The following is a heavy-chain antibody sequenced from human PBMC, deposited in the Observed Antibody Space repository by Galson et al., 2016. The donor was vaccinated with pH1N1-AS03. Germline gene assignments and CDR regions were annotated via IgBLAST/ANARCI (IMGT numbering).Heavy chain of an antibody. Sequence: SLRLSCAASGFTFSTYCMSWVRQAPGKGLEWVANIKQDGSEKFYVDSLKGRFTISRDNAKNSLYLQMSSLRAEATAIYYCARGAPGDHLLSPLGIWGQGTLVTDSS. CDR1: GFTFSTYC. V-gene: IGHV3-7*01. J-gene: IGHJ4*02. CDR3: ARGAPGDHLLSPLGI. D-gene: IGHD2-2*01. CDR2: IKQDGSEK.